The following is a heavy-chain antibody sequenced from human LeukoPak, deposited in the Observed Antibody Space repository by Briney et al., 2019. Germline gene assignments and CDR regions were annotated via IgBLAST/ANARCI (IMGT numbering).Heavy chain of an antibody. D-gene: IGHD1-26*01. CDR3: ARDYLGYYFLPEY. CDR2: ISGDTTYI. J-gene: IGHJ4*02. Sequence: RGSLRLSRAASGFTFSTYSMNWVGQAPGKGLEWVSSISGDTTYINYADSVKGRFTISRDNAKNSLYLQMNSLRAEDTAVYYCARDYLGYYFLPEYWGQGTLVAVSS. CDR1: GFTFSTYS. V-gene: IGHV3-21*01.